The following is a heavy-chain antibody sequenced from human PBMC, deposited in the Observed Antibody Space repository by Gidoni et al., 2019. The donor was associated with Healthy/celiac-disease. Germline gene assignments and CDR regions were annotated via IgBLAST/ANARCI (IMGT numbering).Heavy chain of an antibody. CDR3: ARGDYDILTGYYSNWFDP. V-gene: IGHV4-34*01. Sequence: QVQLQPWGAGLLKPSETLSLTCAVYGGSFRGYYWSWIRPPPGKGLEWIGEINHSGSTNYNPSLKSRVTISVDTSKNQFSLKLSSVTAADTAVYYCARGDYDILTGYYSNWFDPWGQGTLVTVSS. CDR2: INHSGST. CDR1: GGSFRGYY. D-gene: IGHD3-9*01. J-gene: IGHJ5*02.